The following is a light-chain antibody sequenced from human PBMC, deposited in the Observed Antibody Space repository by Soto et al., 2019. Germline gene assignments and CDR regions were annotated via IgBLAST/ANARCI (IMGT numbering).Light chain of an antibody. Sequence: QSVLTQPTSASGSPGQSVTISCTGTSSDVGGYNYVSWYQQHPGKAPKLMIYEVNKRPSGVPDRFSGSKSGNTASLTVSGLQAEDEADYYCSSYGGSSNLVFGGGTKLTVL. J-gene: IGLJ2*01. CDR1: SSDVGGYNY. CDR2: EVN. CDR3: SSYGGSSNLV. V-gene: IGLV2-8*01.